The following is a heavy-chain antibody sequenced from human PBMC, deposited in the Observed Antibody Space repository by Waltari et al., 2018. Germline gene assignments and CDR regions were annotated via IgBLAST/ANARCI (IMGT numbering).Heavy chain of an antibody. CDR2: ITSSGTI. CDR1: GFSFSDYE. CDR3: ARCTSYRSFDY. D-gene: IGHD1-26*01. J-gene: IGHJ4*02. V-gene: IGHV3-48*03. Sequence: EVQLVESGGASVQPGGSLRLSCVASGFSFSDYEMSWVRQAPGTGLEWVSYITSSGTIDYTVSVRGRFTISRDNAKKTLYLQMNSLRVEDTTVYFCARCTSYRSFDYWGQGTLATVSS.